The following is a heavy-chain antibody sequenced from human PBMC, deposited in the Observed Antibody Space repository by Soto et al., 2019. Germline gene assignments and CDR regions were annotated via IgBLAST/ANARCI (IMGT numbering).Heavy chain of an antibody. Sequence: ASVKVSCKASGYTLTSYDINWVRQATGQGLEWMGRMNPNSGNTGYAQKFQGRVTMTRDTSTSTVYMELSSLRSEDTAVYYCAREVAAAGPGDYYYYGMDVWGQGTTVTVSS. J-gene: IGHJ6*02. CDR1: GYTLTSYD. CDR2: MNPNSGNT. CDR3: AREVAAAGPGDYYYYGMDV. V-gene: IGHV1-8*01. D-gene: IGHD6-13*01.